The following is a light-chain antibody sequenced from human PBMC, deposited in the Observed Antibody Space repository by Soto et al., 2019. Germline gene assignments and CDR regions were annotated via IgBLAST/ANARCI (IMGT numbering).Light chain of an antibody. CDR1: QSVSNY. Sequence: DIVLTQSPATLSLSPGERATVSCRTSQSVSNYLAWYQQKPGQPPRLLIYGASNTATGIPARFSGSGSGTDFTLTISSLEPEDFAVYYCQQRSSTWTFGQGTRVEI. J-gene: IGKJ1*01. V-gene: IGKV3-11*01. CDR2: GAS. CDR3: QQRSSTWT.